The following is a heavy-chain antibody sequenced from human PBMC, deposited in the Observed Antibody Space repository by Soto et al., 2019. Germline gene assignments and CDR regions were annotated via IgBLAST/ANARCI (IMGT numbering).Heavy chain of an antibody. Sequence: ASVKGSCKASGDTSTKHSISWVRQAPGQGLEWMGWISAYNGNTNYAQKLQGRVTMTTDTSTSSAYMELRSLRSDDTAVYYCASESLYSSGWVAVDIWGQGTMVT. V-gene: IGHV1-18*01. CDR3: ASESLYSSGWVAVDI. J-gene: IGHJ3*02. CDR1: GDTSTKHS. CDR2: ISAYNGNT. D-gene: IGHD6-19*01.